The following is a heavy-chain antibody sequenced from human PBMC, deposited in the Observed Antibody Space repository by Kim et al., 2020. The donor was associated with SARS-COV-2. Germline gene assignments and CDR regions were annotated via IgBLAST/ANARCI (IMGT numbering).Heavy chain of an antibody. J-gene: IGHJ4*02. CDR2: ISGSGNSI. CDR1: GFAFSRHS. CDR3: ARVSLGHSSSWYYFDF. D-gene: IGHD6-13*01. V-gene: IGHV3-21*01. Sequence: GGSLRLSCTAFGFAFSRHSMNWVRQAPGKGLEWISSISGSGNSIFNADSLKGRFTISRDNAKNSLYLQMNSLRADDTAMYYCARVSLGHSSSWYYFDFWGQGTLVTVSS.